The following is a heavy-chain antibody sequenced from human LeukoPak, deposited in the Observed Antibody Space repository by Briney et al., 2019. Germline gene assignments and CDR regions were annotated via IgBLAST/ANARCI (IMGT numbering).Heavy chain of an antibody. CDR1: GGSFSSSSSY. V-gene: IGHV4-39*07. CDR2: MSYSGTT. J-gene: IGHJ4*02. Sequence: SETLSLTCTVSGGSFSSSSSYWGWVRQPPGKGLEWIASMSYSGTTYYNPSLKSRVTISVDTSKNQFSLKLSSVTAADTAIYYCSRESGAFCPFGYWGQGTLVIVPP. CDR3: SRESGAFCPFGY. D-gene: IGHD1-26*01.